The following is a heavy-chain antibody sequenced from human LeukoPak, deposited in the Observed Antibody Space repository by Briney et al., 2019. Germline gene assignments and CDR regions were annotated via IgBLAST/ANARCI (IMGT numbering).Heavy chain of an antibody. CDR2: IRESGRGT. CDR3: AKRGIVIRGVLIMGFHKAAYYFDY. V-gene: IGHV3-23*01. D-gene: IGHD3-10*01. J-gene: IGHJ4*02. Sequence: RPGGSLRLSCVVSGITVSNYDISSVRQAPGKGLEWVSGIRESGRGTNYADSVKGRFTISRDNSKNTVYLQMDSLRAEDTAVYFCAKRGIVIRGVLIMGFHKAAYYFDYWGQGTLVTVSS. CDR1: GITVSNYD.